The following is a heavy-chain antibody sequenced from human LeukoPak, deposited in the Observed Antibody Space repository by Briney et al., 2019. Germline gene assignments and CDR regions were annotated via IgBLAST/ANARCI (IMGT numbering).Heavy chain of an antibody. D-gene: IGHD1-26*01. CDR1: GYTFTSHK. J-gene: IGHJ4*02. CDR3: AKDGGTYSTDY. Sequence: GASVKVSCKAFGYTFTSHKIHWVRQAPGQGLEWMGIINPSDGSARYALPFQGRVSLTRDTSTSTLYMELSSLRSEDTAVYYCAKDGGTYSTDYWGQGTLVTVSS. CDR2: INPSDGSA. V-gene: IGHV1-46*01.